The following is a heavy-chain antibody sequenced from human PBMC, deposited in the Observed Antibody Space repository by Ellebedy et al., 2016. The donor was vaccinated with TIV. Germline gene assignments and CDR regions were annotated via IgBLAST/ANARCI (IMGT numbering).Heavy chain of an antibody. J-gene: IGHJ4*02. CDR1: GLTFSNYD. Sequence: GESLKISCVASGLTFSNYDMSWVRQTPGKGLEWVSSIWGNGARTYHADSVKGRFTISRDNSKNTLYLQMNSLRAEDTAVYDCANLHPGAAGRGRGSWGQGTLVTVSS. CDR3: ANLHPGAAGRGRGS. CDR2: IWGNGART. V-gene: IGHV3-23*01. D-gene: IGHD1-26*01.